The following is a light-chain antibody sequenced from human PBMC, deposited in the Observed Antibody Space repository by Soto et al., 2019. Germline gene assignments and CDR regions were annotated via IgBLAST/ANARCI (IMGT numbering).Light chain of an antibody. CDR2: EAS. CDR3: NSYTSTNTWV. Sequence: QSALTQPASVSGSPGQSITISCTGTSSDLGTYNYVSWYQQRPGKAPKLMIYEASNRPSGVSYRFSGSKSDNTASLTISGLQAEDEADYYCNSYTSTNTWVFGTGTKVTVL. CDR1: SSDLGTYNY. V-gene: IGLV2-14*01. J-gene: IGLJ1*01.